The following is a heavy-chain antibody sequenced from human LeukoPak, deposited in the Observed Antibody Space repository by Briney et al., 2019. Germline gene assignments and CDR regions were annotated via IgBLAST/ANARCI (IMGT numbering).Heavy chain of an antibody. Sequence: GGSLRLSCAASGFTFSDYYMSWIRQAPGKGLEWVSYISSSGSTIYYADSVKGRFTISRDNSKNTLYLQMNSLRAEDTAVYYCARGRGYCSGGSCPQGDYYGMDVWGQGTTVTVSS. CDR3: ARGRGYCSGGSCPQGDYYGMDV. V-gene: IGHV3-11*04. CDR1: GFTFSDYY. D-gene: IGHD2-15*01. CDR2: ISSSGSTI. J-gene: IGHJ6*02.